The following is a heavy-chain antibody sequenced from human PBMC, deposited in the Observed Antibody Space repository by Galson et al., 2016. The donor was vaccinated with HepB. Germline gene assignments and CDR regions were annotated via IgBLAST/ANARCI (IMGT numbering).Heavy chain of an antibody. CDR3: VHIGWSGYDLFDY. CDR2: IYRHDDK. CDR1: GFSLSTTGVG. D-gene: IGHD5-12*01. J-gene: IGHJ4*02. Sequence: PALVKPTQTLTLTCDFSGFSLSTTGVGVGWIRQPPGKALEWLALIYRHDDKRYSPSLKSRLTISKDTSRNQLVLRMTNMDPLDTATYYCVHIGWSGYDLFDYWGQGTLVTVSS. V-gene: IGHV2-5*01.